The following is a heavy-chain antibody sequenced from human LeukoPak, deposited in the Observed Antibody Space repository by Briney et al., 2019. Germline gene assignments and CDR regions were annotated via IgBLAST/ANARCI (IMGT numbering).Heavy chain of an antibody. Sequence: PGGSLRLSCAVSGFTVSSNFMSWVRQAPGKGPEWVSVIYTSGITYYADSVRGRFSISRDNSNNTLSLQMDSLTVEDTPVYYCAREDAGGTYSFDYWGQGILVTVSS. V-gene: IGHV3-66*01. J-gene: IGHJ4*02. CDR3: AREDAGGTYSFDY. CDR1: GFTVSSNF. D-gene: IGHD1-26*01. CDR2: IYTSGIT.